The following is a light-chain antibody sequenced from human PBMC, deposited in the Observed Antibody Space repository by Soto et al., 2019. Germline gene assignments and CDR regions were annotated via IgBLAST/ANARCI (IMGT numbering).Light chain of an antibody. J-gene: IGLJ2*01. V-gene: IGLV1-44*01. CDR2: SNK. Sequence: QAVVTQPPSASGTPGQRVTISCSGSNSNIGSNTVNWYQQLPGTAPKVLIYSNKQRPSGVPDRFSGSKSGTSASLAISGLQSEDEADYYCAAWDDSLNGPVFGGGTQLTVL. CDR3: AAWDDSLNGPV. CDR1: NSNIGSNT.